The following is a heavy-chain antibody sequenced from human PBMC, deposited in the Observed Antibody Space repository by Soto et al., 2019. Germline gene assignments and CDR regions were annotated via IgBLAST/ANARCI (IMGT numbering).Heavy chain of an antibody. J-gene: IGHJ5*02. CDR1: GYTFTSYD. D-gene: IGHD3-10*01. CDR2: MNPNSGNT. Sequence: GASVKVSCKASGYTFTSYDTNWVRQATGQGLEWMGWMNPNSGNTGYAQKFQGRVTMTRNTSISTAYMELSSLRSEDTAVYYCARGLLWFGEGWFDPWGQGTLVTVSS. CDR3: ARGLLWFGEGWFDP. V-gene: IGHV1-8*01.